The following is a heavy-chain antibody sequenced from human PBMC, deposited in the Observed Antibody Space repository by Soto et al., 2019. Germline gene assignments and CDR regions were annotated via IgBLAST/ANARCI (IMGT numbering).Heavy chain of an antibody. CDR2: TYYRSKWYN. D-gene: IGHD3-22*01. CDR3: AREIVVVPDYYYYGMDV. Sequence: SQTLSLTCAISGDSVSSNSAAWNWLRQSPSRGLEWLGRTYYRSKWYNDYAVSVKSRITMNPDTSNNQFSMQLNSVTPEDTAVYYCAREIVVVPDYYYYGMDVWGQGTTVTVSS. CDR1: GDSVSSNSAA. J-gene: IGHJ6*02. V-gene: IGHV6-1*01.